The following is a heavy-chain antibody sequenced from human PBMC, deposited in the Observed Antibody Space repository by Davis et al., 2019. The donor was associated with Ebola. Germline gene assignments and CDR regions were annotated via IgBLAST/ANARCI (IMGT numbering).Heavy chain of an antibody. CDR1: GFTFSSYW. CDR3: ARGDDYGDYGAPAIDY. Sequence: GESLKISCAASGFTFSSYWMSWVRQAPGKGLEWVANIKQDGSEKYYVDSVKGRFTISRDNAKNSLYLQMNSLRAEDTAVYYCARGDDYGDYGAPAIDYWGQGTLVTVSS. D-gene: IGHD4-17*01. V-gene: IGHV3-7*01. CDR2: IKQDGSEK. J-gene: IGHJ4*02.